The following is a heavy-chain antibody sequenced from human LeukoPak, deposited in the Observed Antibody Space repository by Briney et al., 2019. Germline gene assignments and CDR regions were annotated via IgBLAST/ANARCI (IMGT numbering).Heavy chain of an antibody. D-gene: IGHD4-17*01. CDR2: IYHGGST. Sequence: PSETLSLTCAVSGGSISSSNWWSWVRQPPGKGLEWIGEIYHGGSTNYNPSLKSRVTISVDKSKNQLSLKLSSVTAADTAVYYCARTTVTTYFYYYYYYMDVWGKGTTVTVSS. J-gene: IGHJ6*03. CDR1: GGSISSSNW. CDR3: ARTTVTTYFYYYYYYMDV. V-gene: IGHV4-4*02.